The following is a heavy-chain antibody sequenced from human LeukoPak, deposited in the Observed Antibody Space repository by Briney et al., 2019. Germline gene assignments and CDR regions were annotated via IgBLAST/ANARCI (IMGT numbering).Heavy chain of an antibody. Sequence: ASVKVSCKVSGYTLTELSMHWVRQAPGKGLEWMGGFDPEDGETIYARKFQGRVTMTEDTSTDTAYMELSSLRSEDTAVYYCATDTFFWSGYRPYDAFDIWGQGTMVTVSS. V-gene: IGHV1-24*01. CDR2: FDPEDGET. J-gene: IGHJ3*02. CDR1: GYTLTELS. D-gene: IGHD3-3*01. CDR3: ATDTFFWSGYRPYDAFDI.